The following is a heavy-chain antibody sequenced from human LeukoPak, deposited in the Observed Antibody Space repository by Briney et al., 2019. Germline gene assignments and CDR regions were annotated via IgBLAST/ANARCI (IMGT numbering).Heavy chain of an antibody. D-gene: IGHD6-13*01. J-gene: IGHJ4*02. CDR3: AKEPSIAAAGLDY. V-gene: IGHV3-30*02. CDR1: GFTFSSYG. CDR2: IRYDGSNK. Sequence: GGSLRLSCAASGFTFSSYGMHWVRQAPGKGLEWVAFIRYDGSNKYYADSVKGRFTISRDNSKNTLYLQMNSLRAEDTAVYYCAKEPSIAAAGLDYWGQGTLVTVSS.